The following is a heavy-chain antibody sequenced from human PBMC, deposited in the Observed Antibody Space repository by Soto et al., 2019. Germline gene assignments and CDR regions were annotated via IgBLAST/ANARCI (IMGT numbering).Heavy chain of an antibody. V-gene: IGHV1-18*04. D-gene: IGHD3-3*01. Sequence: QVQLVQSGAEVKKPGASVKVSCKASGYTFTSYGISWVRQAPGQGLEWMGWISAYNGNTNYAQKLQGGVTMTTDTSTSTAYMELRSLRSDDTAVYYCARVWGGHDDFWSAYTVGHDWFDPWGQGTLVTVSS. CDR2: ISAYNGNT. J-gene: IGHJ5*02. CDR1: GYTFTSYG. CDR3: ARVWGGHDDFWSAYTVGHDWFDP.